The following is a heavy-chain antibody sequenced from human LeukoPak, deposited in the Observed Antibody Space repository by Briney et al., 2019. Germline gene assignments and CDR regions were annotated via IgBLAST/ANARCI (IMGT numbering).Heavy chain of an antibody. Sequence: GGSLRLSCAASGFTFDDYAMHWVRQAPGKGLEWVSGISWNSGSIGYADSVKGRFTISRDNAKNSLYLQMNSLRAEDTAVYYCAKDTIGAYPDYWGQGTLVTVSS. CDR2: ISWNSGSI. CDR3: AKDTIGAYPDY. V-gene: IGHV3-9*01. J-gene: IGHJ4*02. CDR1: GFTFDDYA. D-gene: IGHD2-21*01.